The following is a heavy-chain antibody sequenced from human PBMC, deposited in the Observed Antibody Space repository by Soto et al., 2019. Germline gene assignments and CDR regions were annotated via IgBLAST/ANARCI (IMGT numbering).Heavy chain of an antibody. V-gene: IGHV1-3*01. D-gene: IGHD6-13*01. CDR3: ARDRAGQQLVSRWFDP. Sequence: QVPLVQSGAEVKKPGASVKVSCKASGYTFTSYSMHWVRQAPGQRLEWMGWINAGNGNTKYSQKFQGRVTITRDTSASTAYMELSSLRSEDTAVYYCARDRAGQQLVSRWFDPWGQGTLVTVSS. J-gene: IGHJ5*02. CDR2: INAGNGNT. CDR1: GYTFTSYS.